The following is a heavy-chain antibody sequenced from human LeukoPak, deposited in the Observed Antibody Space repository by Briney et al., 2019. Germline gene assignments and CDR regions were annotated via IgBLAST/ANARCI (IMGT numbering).Heavy chain of an antibody. CDR2: MSPNSGNT. V-gene: IGHV1-8*01. CDR3: VRTPPNWGADF. CDR1: GFTFTSYD. J-gene: IGHJ4*02. D-gene: IGHD7-27*01. Sequence: ASVKVSCKASGFTFTSYDINWMRQATGQGLEWMGWMSPNSGNTGYAQKFQGRVTMTRDTSTGTAYLELSSLRSEDSAVYYCVRTPPNWGADFWGQGTLVTVSS.